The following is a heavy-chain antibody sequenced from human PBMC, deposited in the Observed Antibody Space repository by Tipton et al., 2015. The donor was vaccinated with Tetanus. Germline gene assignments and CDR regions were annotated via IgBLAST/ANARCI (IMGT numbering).Heavy chain of an antibody. CDR1: GGSISTYH. D-gene: IGHD2-21*01. V-gene: IGHV4-59*01. J-gene: IGHJ6*02. CDR3: ARERIEAFYYHGLDV. Sequence: TLSLTCTVSGGSISTYHWNWIRQFPGKGLEWIAYIYQNGDANYNPSLQSRVTISVDTSKNQFSLQLAFVTAADTAIYYCARERIEAFYYHGLDVWGPGTTVTVSS. CDR2: IYQNGDA.